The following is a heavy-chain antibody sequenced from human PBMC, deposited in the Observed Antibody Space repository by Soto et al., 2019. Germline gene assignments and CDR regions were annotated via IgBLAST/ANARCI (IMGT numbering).Heavy chain of an antibody. CDR3: ARGKDYYGFAWFDP. J-gene: IGHJ5*02. CDR1: GYTFTSYG. CDR2: ISAYNGNT. Sequence: ASVKVSCKASGYTFTSYGISWVRQAPGQGLEWMGWISAYNGNTNYAQKLQGRVTMTTDTSTSTAYMELRSLKSDDTAVYYCARGKDYYGFAWFDPWGQGTLVTVSS. D-gene: IGHD3-10*01. V-gene: IGHV1-18*01.